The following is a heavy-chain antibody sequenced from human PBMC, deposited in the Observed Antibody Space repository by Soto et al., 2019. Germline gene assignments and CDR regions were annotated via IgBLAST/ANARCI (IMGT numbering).Heavy chain of an antibody. D-gene: IGHD3-10*01. J-gene: IGHJ6*02. CDR2: TYYKSKWNN. CDR3: TGITWFRGMDV. CDR1: GVSVSSNSAG. Sequence: SQTLSLTCVISGVSVSSNSAGWNWIRQSPSRGLEWLGRTYYKSKWNNDYALSVKSRITINPDTSKNQFPLHLYSVTPEDTAVYYCTGITWFRGMDVWGQGTPVTVSS. V-gene: IGHV6-1*01.